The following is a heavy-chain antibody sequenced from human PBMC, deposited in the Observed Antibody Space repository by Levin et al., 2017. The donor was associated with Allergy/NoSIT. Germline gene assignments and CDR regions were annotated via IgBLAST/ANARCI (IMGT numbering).Heavy chain of an antibody. V-gene: IGHV4-4*02. CDR3: ASVGAIWGSYRNDY. J-gene: IGHJ4*02. Sequence: PSETLSLTCAVSGGSISSSNWWSWVRQPPGKGLEWIGEIYHSGSTNYNPSLKSRVTISVDKSKNQFSLKLSSVTAADTAVYYCASVGAIWGSYRNDYWGQGTLVTVSS. CDR1: GGSISSSNW. CDR2: IYHSGST. D-gene: IGHD3-16*02.